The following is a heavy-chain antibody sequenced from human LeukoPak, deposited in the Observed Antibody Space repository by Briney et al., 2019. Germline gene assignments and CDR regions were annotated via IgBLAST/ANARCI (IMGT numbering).Heavy chain of an antibody. V-gene: IGHV1-46*01. CDR2: INPSGGST. D-gene: IGHD1-14*01. CDR1: GYTFTSYY. Sequence: ASVKVSCKASGYTFTSYYMHWVRQAPGQGLEWMGIINPSGGSTSYAQKFQGRVTTTRDMSTSTVYMELSSLRSEDTAVYYCATLPQGNHGNDYWGQGTLVTVSS. CDR3: ATLPQGNHGNDY. J-gene: IGHJ4*02.